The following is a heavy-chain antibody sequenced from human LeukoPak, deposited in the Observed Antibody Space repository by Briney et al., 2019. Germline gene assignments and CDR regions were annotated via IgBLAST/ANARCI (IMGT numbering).Heavy chain of an antibody. CDR3: ARDRIAVAVEDGYYFDY. D-gene: IGHD6-19*01. J-gene: IGHJ4*02. CDR2: IIPILGIA. V-gene: IGHV1-69*04. Sequence: SVKVSCKASGGTFSSYAISWVRQAPGQGLEWMGRIIPILGIANYAQKFQGRVTITADKSTSTAYMELSSLRSEDTAVYYCARDRIAVAVEDGYYFDYWGQGTLVTVSS. CDR1: GGTFSSYA.